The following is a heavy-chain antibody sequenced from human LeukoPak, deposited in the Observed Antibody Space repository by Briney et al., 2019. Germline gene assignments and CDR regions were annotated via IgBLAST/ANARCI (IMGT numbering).Heavy chain of an antibody. J-gene: IGHJ6*02. Sequence: ASVKVSCKASGYTFTGYYMHWVRQAPGQGLEWMGWINPNSDGTNYAQKFQGWVTMTRDTCISTAYMELSRLRSDDTAVYYCARNYGDPRYDYYGMDVWGQGTTVTVSS. CDR3: ARNYGDPRYDYYGMDV. D-gene: IGHD4-17*01. CDR2: INPNSDGT. V-gene: IGHV1-2*04. CDR1: GYTFTGYY.